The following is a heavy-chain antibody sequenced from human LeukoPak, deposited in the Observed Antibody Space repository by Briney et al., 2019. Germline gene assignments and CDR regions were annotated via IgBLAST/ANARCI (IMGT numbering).Heavy chain of an antibody. CDR3: ARMRIAAAGTYGMDV. D-gene: IGHD6-13*01. Sequence: SGPALVKPTQTLTPTCTFSGFSLSTSGMCVSWIRQPPGKALEWLARIDWDDDKYYSTSLKTRLTISKDTSKNQVVLTMTNMDPVDTATYYCARMRIAAAGTYGMDVWGQGTTVTVSS. J-gene: IGHJ6*02. CDR2: IDWDDDK. CDR1: GFSLSTSGMC. V-gene: IGHV2-70*11.